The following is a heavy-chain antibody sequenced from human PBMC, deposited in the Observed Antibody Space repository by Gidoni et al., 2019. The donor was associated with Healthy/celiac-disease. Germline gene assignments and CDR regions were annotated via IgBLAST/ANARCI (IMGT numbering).Heavy chain of an antibody. J-gene: IGHJ4*02. V-gene: IGHV1-18*01. D-gene: IGHD3-9*01. CDR1: GYTFTSYG. CDR2: ISAYNGNT. Sequence: QVQLVQSGAEVKKPGASVKVSCKASGYTFTSYGISWVRQAPGQGLEWMGWISAYNGNTNYAQKLQGRVTMTTDTSTSTAYMELRSLRSDDTAVYYCAREHDILTGYYDPYYFDYWGQGTLVTVSS. CDR3: AREHDILTGYYDPYYFDY.